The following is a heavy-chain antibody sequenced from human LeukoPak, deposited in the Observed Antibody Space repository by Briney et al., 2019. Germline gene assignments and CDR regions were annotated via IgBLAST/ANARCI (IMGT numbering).Heavy chain of an antibody. V-gene: IGHV4-59*01. Sequence: PSETLSLTCTVSGGSISSYYWSWIRQPPGKGLEWIGYIYYSGSTNYNPSLKSRVTISVDTSKNQFSLKLSSVTAADTAVYYCARAARVQLVADNYYYYYYMDVWGKGTTVTASS. CDR1: GGSISSYY. CDR2: IYYSGST. D-gene: IGHD6-6*01. J-gene: IGHJ6*03. CDR3: ARAARVQLVADNYYYYYYMDV.